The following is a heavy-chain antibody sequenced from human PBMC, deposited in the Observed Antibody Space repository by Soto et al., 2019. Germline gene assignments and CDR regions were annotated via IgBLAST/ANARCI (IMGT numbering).Heavy chain of an antibody. CDR1: GGTFSSYT. D-gene: IGHD3-10*01. V-gene: IGHV1-69*02. CDR3: ARVPGRGVRGTRHPGNWFDP. J-gene: IGHJ5*02. CDR2: IIPILGIA. Sequence: QVQLVQSGAEVKKPGSSVKVSCKASGGTFSSYTISWVRQAPGQGLEWMGRIIPILGIANYAQKFQGRVTIAADKSXXTXYXGLSSLRSEDTAVYYCARVPGRGVRGTRHPGNWFDPWGQGTLVTVSS.